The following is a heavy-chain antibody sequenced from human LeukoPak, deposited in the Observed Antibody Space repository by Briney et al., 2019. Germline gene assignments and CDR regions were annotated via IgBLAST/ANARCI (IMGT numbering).Heavy chain of an antibody. CDR3: ARDLRIVSGSYLDY. V-gene: IGHV3-48*03. CDR2: ISSSGSTI. J-gene: IGHJ4*02. CDR1: GFTFSNYE. Sequence: GGSLRLSCAASGFTFSNYEMNWVRQAPGKGLEWVSYISSSGSTIYYADSVKGRFISSRDNTKNSLYLQMSSLRAEDTAIYYCARDLRIVSGSYLDYWGQGTLVTVSS. D-gene: IGHD1-26*01.